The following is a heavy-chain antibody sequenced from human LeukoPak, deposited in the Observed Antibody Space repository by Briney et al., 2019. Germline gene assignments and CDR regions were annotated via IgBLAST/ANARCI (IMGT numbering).Heavy chain of an antibody. J-gene: IGHJ4*02. V-gene: IGHV1-46*01. CDR1: GYTFTSYY. Sequence: ASVKVSCKASGYTFTSYYMHWVRQAPGQGLEWMGIINPSGGSTSYAQKFQGRVTMTRDTSTSTVYMELSSLRSEDTAVYYCARATYCSGGSCYSGPFDYWGQGTLVTVSS. CDR2: INPSGGST. D-gene: IGHD2-15*01. CDR3: ARATYCSGGSCYSGPFDY.